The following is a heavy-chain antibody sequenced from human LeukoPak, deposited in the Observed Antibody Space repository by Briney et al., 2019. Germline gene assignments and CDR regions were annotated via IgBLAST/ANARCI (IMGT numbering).Heavy chain of an antibody. J-gene: IGHJ5*02. V-gene: IGHV4-31*03. CDR2: IYYSGST. D-gene: IGHD2-15*01. CDR1: GGSISSGGYY. Sequence: SETLSLTCTVSGGSISSGGYYWSWIRQHPGKGLEWIGYIYYSGSTYYNPSLKSRVTISVDTSKNQFSLELSSVTAADTAVYYCASTHCSGGSCLFDPWGQGTLVTVSS. CDR3: ASTHCSGGSCLFDP.